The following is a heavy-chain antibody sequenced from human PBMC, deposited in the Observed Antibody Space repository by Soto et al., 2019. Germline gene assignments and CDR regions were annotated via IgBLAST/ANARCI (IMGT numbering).Heavy chain of an antibody. CDR1: SGYFSGYY. V-gene: IGHV4-34*01. J-gene: IGHJ4*02. CDR3: ARAPKVSGSSQTRPDF. Sequence: SETLSLTCSIYSGYFSGYYGSWIRQPPGKGLEWIGEISQSGNTNYSPSLKSRVSISIDTSKKQFSLNLASVSAADTAVYYCARAPKVSGSSQTRPDFWGQGTLVTVAS. D-gene: IGHD6-6*01. CDR2: ISQSGNT.